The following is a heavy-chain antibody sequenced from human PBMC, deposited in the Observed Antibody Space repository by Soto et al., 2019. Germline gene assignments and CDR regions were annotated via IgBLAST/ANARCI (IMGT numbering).Heavy chain of an antibody. J-gene: IGHJ4*02. Sequence: GGSLRLSCVVSGFTFNNYGINWVRQAPGKGLEWVSSVSKSGYTYYADSVKGRFTISRDNSKNTLFLQMNNLRAEDTAVYYCAKERLIVGTYTPAYWGQGALVTVSS. D-gene: IGHD3-16*01. CDR1: GFTFNNYG. CDR3: AKERLIVGTYTPAY. V-gene: IGHV3-23*01. CDR2: VSKSGYT.